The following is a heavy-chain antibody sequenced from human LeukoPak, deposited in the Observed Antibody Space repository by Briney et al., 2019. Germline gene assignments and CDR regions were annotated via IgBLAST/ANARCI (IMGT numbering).Heavy chain of an antibody. J-gene: IGHJ6*03. Sequence: PSETLSLTCAVSGGSISSRNYYWGWIRQPPGKGLEWIGHIYYSGFTYYNPSLRSRVTISADTSKHQFSLKLSSVTAADTAVYYCASNYTSSWPGYYYMDVWGKGTTVTVSS. V-gene: IGHV4-39*01. CDR3: ASNYTSSWPGYYYMDV. D-gene: IGHD6-13*01. CDR1: GGSISSRNYY. CDR2: IYYSGFT.